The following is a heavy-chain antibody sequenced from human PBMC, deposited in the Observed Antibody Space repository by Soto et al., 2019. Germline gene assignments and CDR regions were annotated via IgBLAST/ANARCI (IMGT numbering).Heavy chain of an antibody. CDR1: GYTFADYG. Sequence: QAQLVQSGAEVKKPGASVKVSCQAGGYTFADYGISWVRQAPGQGLEWVGWIGPYNGNTNYAQNLQDRVTMTTDTSTNTDYMELMSLRSDDTALYYCARCYCTVGSCYTCWHFDLWGRGTLLPVSS. J-gene: IGHJ2*01. D-gene: IGHD2-15*01. V-gene: IGHV1-18*01. CDR2: IGPYNGNT. CDR3: ARCYCTVGSCYTCWHFDL.